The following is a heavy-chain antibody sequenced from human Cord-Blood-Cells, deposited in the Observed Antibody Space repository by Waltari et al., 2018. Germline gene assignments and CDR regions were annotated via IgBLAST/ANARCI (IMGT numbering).Heavy chain of an antibody. CDR2: INHSGST. CDR1: GGSFSGYY. CDR3: ARGQLLRDAFDI. V-gene: IGHV4-34*01. Sequence: QVQLQPWGAGLLKPSETLSLTCAVYGGSFSGYYWSWIRQPPGKGLEWIGEINHSGSTNYNPSLKSRVTISVDTSKNQFSLKLSSVTAADTAVYYCARGQLLRDAFDIWGQGTMVTVSS. J-gene: IGHJ3*02. D-gene: IGHD3-10*01.